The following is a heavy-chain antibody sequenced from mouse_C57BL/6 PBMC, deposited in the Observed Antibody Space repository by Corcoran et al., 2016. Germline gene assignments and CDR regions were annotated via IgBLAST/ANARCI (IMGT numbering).Heavy chain of an antibody. J-gene: IGHJ1*03. D-gene: IGHD1-1*01. V-gene: IGHV1-18*01. Sequence: EVQLQQSGPELVKPGASVKIPCKASGYTFTDYNVDWVKQSHGKSLEWIGDINPNNGGTIYNQKFKGKATLTVDKSSSTAYMELRSLTSEDTAVYYCARSYYYGSSFNWYFDVWGTGTTVTVSS. CDR1: GYTFTDYN. CDR3: ARSYYYGSSFNWYFDV. CDR2: INPNNGGT.